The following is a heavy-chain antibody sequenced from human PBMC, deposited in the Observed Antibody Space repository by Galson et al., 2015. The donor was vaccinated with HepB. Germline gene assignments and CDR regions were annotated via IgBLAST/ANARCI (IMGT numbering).Heavy chain of an antibody. Sequence: LSLTCTVSGGSISSGDYYWSWIRQHPGKGLEWIGYIHYSGSTYYNPSLKSRTTMSVDTSENQFSLKLSSVTAADTAVYYCAKTLNRYYFDSTGHLQTGSAPLDYWGQGTLVTVSS. CDR1: GGSISSGDYY. CDR3: AKTLNRYYFDSTGHLQTGSAPLDY. J-gene: IGHJ4*02. D-gene: IGHD3-22*01. CDR2: IHYSGST. V-gene: IGHV4-31*03.